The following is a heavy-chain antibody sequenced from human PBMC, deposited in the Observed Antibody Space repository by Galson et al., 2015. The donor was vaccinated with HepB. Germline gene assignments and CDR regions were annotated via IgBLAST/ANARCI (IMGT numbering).Heavy chain of an antibody. Sequence: SVKVSCKASGYTFTSYDINWVRQATGQGLEWMGWMNPNSGNIGYAQKFQGRVTMTRNTSISTAYMELSSLRSEDTAVYYCAREVESGYIRDFDYWGQGTLVTVSS. CDR1: GYTFTSYD. V-gene: IGHV1-8*01. J-gene: IGHJ4*02. CDR3: AREVESGYIRDFDY. D-gene: IGHD5-12*01. CDR2: MNPNSGNI.